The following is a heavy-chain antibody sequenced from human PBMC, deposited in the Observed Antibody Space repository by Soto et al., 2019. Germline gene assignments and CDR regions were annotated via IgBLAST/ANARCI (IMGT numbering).Heavy chain of an antibody. CDR2: ISGYNGDT. Sequence: ASVKVSXKASGYTFSRYGISWVRQAPXQGLEWMGWISGYNGDTNYAQKFQGRVTMTIDTSTTTTYMELRGLTSDDTAIYYCAKNGQPPYYYYGLDVWGQGTTVTVSS. J-gene: IGHJ6*02. CDR1: GYTFSRYG. V-gene: IGHV1-18*01. D-gene: IGHD2-8*01. CDR3: AKNGQPPYYYYGLDV.